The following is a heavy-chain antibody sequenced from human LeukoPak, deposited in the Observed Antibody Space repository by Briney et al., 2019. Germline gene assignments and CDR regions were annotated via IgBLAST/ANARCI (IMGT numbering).Heavy chain of an antibody. V-gene: IGHV4-39*07. CDR3: ARTNDGDYYYGMDV. J-gene: IGHJ6*02. D-gene: IGHD1-1*01. CDR2: IYYSGST. Sequence: PSETLSLTCTVSGGSISSSSYYWGWIRQPPGKGLEWIGSIYYSGSTYYNPSLKSRVTISVDTSKNQFSLKLSSVTAADTAVYYCARTNDGDYYYGMDVWGQGTTVTVSS. CDR1: GGSISSSSYY.